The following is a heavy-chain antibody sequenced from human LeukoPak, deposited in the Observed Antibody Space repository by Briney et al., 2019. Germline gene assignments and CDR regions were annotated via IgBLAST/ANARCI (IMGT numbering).Heavy chain of an antibody. CDR2: IYYSGGT. CDR3: ARVRSSGEPDLDF. D-gene: IGHD3-10*01. V-gene: IGHV4-59*01. J-gene: IGHJ4*02. CDR1: GGSISSYY. Sequence: SETLSLTCTVSGGSISSYYWSWIRQPPGKGLEWIGYIYYSGGTNYNPSLKSRVTISVDTSKNQLALKLSSVTAADTAVYYCARVRSSGEPDLDFWGQGTLVTVSS.